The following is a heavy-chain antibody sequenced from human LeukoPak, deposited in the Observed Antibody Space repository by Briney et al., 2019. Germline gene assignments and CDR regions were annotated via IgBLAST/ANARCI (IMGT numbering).Heavy chain of an antibody. D-gene: IGHD2-21*01. CDR3: VRDRRFPDDVFDI. Sequence: PGGSLRLSCAASGFSFSSYAMGWVRQAPGKGLEWVSTITSRSDQIWNVDSVRGRFTISRDNSKNTLYLQMNSLRAEDTALYYCVRDRRFPDDVFDIWGQGTMVTASS. CDR2: ITSRSDQI. J-gene: IGHJ3*02. CDR1: GFSFSSYA. V-gene: IGHV3-23*01.